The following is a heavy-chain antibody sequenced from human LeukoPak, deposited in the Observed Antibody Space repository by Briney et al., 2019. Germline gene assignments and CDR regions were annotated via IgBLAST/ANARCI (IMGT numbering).Heavy chain of an antibody. Sequence: PGGSLRLSCAASGFTFSSYGMHWVRQAPGKGLEWVSYISSSGSTIYYADSVKGRFTISRDNAKNSLYLQMNSLRAEDTAVYYCAREGGDAYDFWSGYYSPWGQGTLVTVSS. V-gene: IGHV3-48*04. CDR1: GFTFSSYG. J-gene: IGHJ5*02. CDR3: AREGGDAYDFWSGYYSP. CDR2: ISSSGSTI. D-gene: IGHD3-3*01.